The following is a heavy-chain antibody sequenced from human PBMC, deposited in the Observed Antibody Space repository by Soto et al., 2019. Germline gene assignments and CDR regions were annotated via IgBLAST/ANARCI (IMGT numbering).Heavy chain of an antibody. CDR3: VALIFYYGMAV. CDR2: IYPGDSDT. J-gene: IGHJ6*02. V-gene: IGHV5-51*01. Sequence: GESLKISCKGFGYTFTNYWIGWVRQMPGKGPEWMGIIYPGDSDTKYNPSFQGQVTISADKSITTTYLQWSSLKASDTAIYYCVALIFYYGMAVWGQGTTVTVSS. CDR1: GYTFTNYW.